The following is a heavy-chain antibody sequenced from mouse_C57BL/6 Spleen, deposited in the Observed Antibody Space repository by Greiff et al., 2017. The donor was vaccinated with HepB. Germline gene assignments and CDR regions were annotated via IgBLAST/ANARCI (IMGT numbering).Heavy chain of an antibody. CDR1: GYSITSGYY. J-gene: IGHJ4*01. V-gene: IGHV3-6*01. Sequence: ESGPGLVKPSQSLSLTCSVTGYSITSGYYWNWIRQFPGNKLEWMGYISYDGSNNYNPSLKNRISITRDTSKNQFFLTLNSVTTEDTATYNCARERAVVAMSSAMDYWGQGTSVTVSS. D-gene: IGHD1-1*01. CDR2: ISYDGSN. CDR3: ARERAVVAMSSAMDY.